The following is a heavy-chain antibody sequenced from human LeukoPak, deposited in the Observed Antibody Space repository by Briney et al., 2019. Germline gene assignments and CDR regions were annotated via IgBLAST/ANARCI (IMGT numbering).Heavy chain of an antibody. D-gene: IGHD3-22*01. V-gene: IGHV1-2*02. J-gene: IGHJ4*02. CDR1: GYTITDYY. CDR2: INPNSGGT. Sequence: GASVKVSCKASGYTITDYYIHWVRQAPRQGLEWMGWINPNSGGTKYAQKFQGRVTMTSDTSISTAYMELSRLRSDDTALYYCTRGSYYDSSGYSGVRLFDYWGQGTPVTVPS. CDR3: TRGSYYDSSGYSGVRLFDY.